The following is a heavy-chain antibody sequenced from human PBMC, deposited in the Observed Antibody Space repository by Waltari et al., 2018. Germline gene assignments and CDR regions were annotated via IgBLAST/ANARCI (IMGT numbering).Heavy chain of an antibody. CDR1: GYSISSGYY. Sequence: QVQLQESGPGLVKPSETLSLTCAVSGYSISSGYYWGWIRQPPGKGGEWIGSIYHSGSTYYNPSLKSRVTISVDTSKNQFSLKLSSVTAADTAVYYCARGRELLSPFDYWGQGTLVTVSS. D-gene: IGHD3-10*01. CDR2: IYHSGST. V-gene: IGHV4-38-2*01. J-gene: IGHJ4*02. CDR3: ARGRELLSPFDY.